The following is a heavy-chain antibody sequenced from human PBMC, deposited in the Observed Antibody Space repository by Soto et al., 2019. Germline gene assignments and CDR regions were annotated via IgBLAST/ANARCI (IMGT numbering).Heavy chain of an antibody. D-gene: IGHD6-13*01. CDR3: AREGYSSSWYDY. CDR1: GFTFSSYW. CDR2: INSDGSST. J-gene: IGHJ4*02. V-gene: IGHV3-74*01. Sequence: PVGSLRLSCAASGFTFSSYWMHWVRQAPGKGLVWVSRINSDGSSTSYADSVKGRFTISRDNAKNTLYLQMNSLRAEDTAVYYCAREGYSSSWYDYWGQGTLVTVSS.